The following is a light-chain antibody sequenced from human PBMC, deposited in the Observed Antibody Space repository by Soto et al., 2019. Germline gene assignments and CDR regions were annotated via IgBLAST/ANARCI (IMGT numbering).Light chain of an antibody. CDR1: QRVSSSY. J-gene: IGKJ5*01. CDR3: QQHNNWPPIT. V-gene: IGKV3D-20*02. CDR2: GAS. Sequence: IVLTQSPATLSLSPGDRVTLSCRASQRVSSSYLAWYQQKPGQAPPLLIYGASSRATGIPDRFSGSGSGTEFTLTISSLQSEDFAVYYCQQHNNWPPITFGQGTRLEIK.